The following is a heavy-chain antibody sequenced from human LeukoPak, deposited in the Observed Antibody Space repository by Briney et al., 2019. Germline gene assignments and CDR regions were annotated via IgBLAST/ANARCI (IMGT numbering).Heavy chain of an antibody. CDR3: ARDPVKYSSGKRYGYFDL. V-gene: IGHV4-59*01. CDR2: IYYSGST. Sequence: SETLSLTCTVSGGSISSYYWSWIRQPPGKGLEWIGYIYYSGSTNYNPSLKSRVTISVDTSKNQFSLKLSSVTAADTAVYYCARDPVKYSSGKRYGYFDLWGHGTLVTVSS. J-gene: IGHJ2*01. CDR1: GGSISSYY. D-gene: IGHD6-19*01.